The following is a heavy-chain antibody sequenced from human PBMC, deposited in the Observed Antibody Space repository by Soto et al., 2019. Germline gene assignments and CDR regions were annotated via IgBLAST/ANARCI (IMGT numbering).Heavy chain of an antibody. CDR1: GFTFSSYW. Sequence: EVQLVESGGGLVQPGGSLRLSCAASGFTFSSYWMSWVRQAPGKGLEWVANIKQDGSEKYYVDSVKGRFTISRDNAKNSLYLQMNSLRAEDTAVYYCARAEGYYDFWSGYFNWFDPWGQGTLVTVSS. V-gene: IGHV3-7*01. CDR2: IKQDGSEK. J-gene: IGHJ5*02. D-gene: IGHD3-3*01. CDR3: ARAEGYYDFWSGYFNWFDP.